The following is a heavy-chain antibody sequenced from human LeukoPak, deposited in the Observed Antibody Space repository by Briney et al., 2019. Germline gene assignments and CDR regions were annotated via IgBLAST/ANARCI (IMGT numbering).Heavy chain of an antibody. CDR1: GYTSIGYY. J-gene: IGHJ4*02. V-gene: IGHV1-2*06. CDR2: INPNSGGT. D-gene: IGHD2-21*02. Sequence: ASVKVSCKASGYTSIGYYMHWVRQAPGQGLEWMGRINPNSGGTNYAQKFQGRVTMTRDTSISTAYMELSRLRSDDTAVYYCARVGYCGGDCYSFDYWGQGTLVTVSS. CDR3: ARVGYCGGDCYSFDY.